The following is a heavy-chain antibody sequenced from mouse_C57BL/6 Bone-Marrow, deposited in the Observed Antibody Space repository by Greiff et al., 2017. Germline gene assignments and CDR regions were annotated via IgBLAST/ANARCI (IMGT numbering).Heavy chain of an antibody. CDR1: GYAFSRYW. J-gene: IGHJ3*01. CDR3: ASGRLRRRFAY. CDR2: IYPGDGDT. D-gene: IGHD2-4*01. V-gene: IGHV1-80*01. Sequence: QVQLQQSGAELVKPGASVKISCKASGYAFSRYWMNWVKQRPGKGLEWIGQIYPGDGDTNYNGKFKGKATLTADKSSSTAYMQLSSLTSEDSAVYFCASGRLRRRFAYWGQGTLVTVSA.